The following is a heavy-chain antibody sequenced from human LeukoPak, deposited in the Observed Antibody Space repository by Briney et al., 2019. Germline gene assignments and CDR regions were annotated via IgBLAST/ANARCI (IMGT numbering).Heavy chain of an antibody. D-gene: IGHD2-8*01. V-gene: IGHV3-48*03. CDR1: GFNFNIYE. CDR2: ISSSGSII. J-gene: IGHJ4*02. CDR3: AKDPVCTSGVCYTFFDY. Sequence: QPGGSLTLSCAASGFNFNIYEMNWLRHAPGKGLEWISYISSSGSIILYADSVKGRFAISRDNAKNLVYLDMNSLRAEDTAVYYCAKDPVCTSGVCYTFFDYWGQGTLVTVSS.